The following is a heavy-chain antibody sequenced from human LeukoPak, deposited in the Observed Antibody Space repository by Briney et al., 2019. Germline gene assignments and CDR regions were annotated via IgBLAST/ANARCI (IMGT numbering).Heavy chain of an antibody. CDR2: IYYSGST. V-gene: IGHV4-59*08. D-gene: IGHD3-10*01. CDR1: GGSISGYY. J-gene: IGHJ1*01. CDR3: ARYGSGSYSDDHFLQ. Sequence: PSEIQSLTCTVSGGSISGYYWSWSRQPPGKGLEWIGFIYYSGSTKYNPSLKRRVTILVDTSKNQFSLKLTSVTAADTAVYYCARYGSGSYSDDHFLQGGESPVVSVSS.